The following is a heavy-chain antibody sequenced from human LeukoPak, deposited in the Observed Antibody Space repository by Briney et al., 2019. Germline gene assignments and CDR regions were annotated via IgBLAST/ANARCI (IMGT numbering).Heavy chain of an antibody. Sequence: GGSLRISCAASRFTLDDYGINWVRQATGKGPGGVSSIYWNGDSTGYGDSVKGRFTIPRDNARNSLYLQMNSLRAEDTAFYYAAREQRYCGSTSCYSFFDYWGQGPLVAVSS. V-gene: IGHV3-20*04. D-gene: IGHD2-2*01. J-gene: IGHJ4*02. CDR1: RFTLDDYG. CDR3: AREQRYCGSTSCYSFFDY. CDR2: IYWNGDST.